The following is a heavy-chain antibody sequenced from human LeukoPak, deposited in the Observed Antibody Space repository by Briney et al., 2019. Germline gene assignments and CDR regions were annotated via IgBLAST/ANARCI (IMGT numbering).Heavy chain of an antibody. CDR1: GGTFSSYG. J-gene: IGHJ4*02. V-gene: IGHV1-69*04. CDR3: ARGPSSNGFFYYFDC. Sequence: SVKVTCKPSGGTFSSYGITWVRQAPGQGLEWVGKIIPVLGITTYAQKFQGRVTITADKSTSTAYMEVSSLRSDDTAVYYCARGPSSNGFFYYFDCWGQGTLITVSS. D-gene: IGHD6-19*01. CDR2: IIPVLGIT.